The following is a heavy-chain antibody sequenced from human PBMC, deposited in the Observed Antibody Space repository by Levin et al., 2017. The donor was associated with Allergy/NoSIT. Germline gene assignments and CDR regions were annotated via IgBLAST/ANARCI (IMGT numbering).Heavy chain of an antibody. V-gene: IGHV3-23*01. D-gene: IGHD3-9*01. CDR1: GFTFSNYA. CDR2: ISGSGVST. Sequence: AGGSLRLSCAASGFTFSNYAMSWVRQAPGKGLEWVSAISGSGVSTYYADSVKGRFTISRDNSKNTQYLQMNSLRAEDTAVYYCAKDSGSHYDSLTGYYRYQYYGMDVWGQGTTVTVSS. J-gene: IGHJ6*02. CDR3: AKDSGSHYDSLTGYYRYQYYGMDV.